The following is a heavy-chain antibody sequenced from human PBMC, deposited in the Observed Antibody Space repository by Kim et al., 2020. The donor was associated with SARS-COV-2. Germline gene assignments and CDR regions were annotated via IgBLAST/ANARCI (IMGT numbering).Heavy chain of an antibody. Sequence: SETLSLTCAVSGGSISSSNWWSWVRQPPGKGLEWIGEIYHSGSTNYNPSLKSRVTISVDKSKNQFSLKLSSVTAADTAVYYCARRGHKITMVRGVYGMDVWGQGTTVTVSS. D-gene: IGHD3-10*01. V-gene: IGHV4-4*02. CDR1: GGSISSSNW. J-gene: IGHJ6*02. CDR2: IYHSGST. CDR3: ARRGHKITMVRGVYGMDV.